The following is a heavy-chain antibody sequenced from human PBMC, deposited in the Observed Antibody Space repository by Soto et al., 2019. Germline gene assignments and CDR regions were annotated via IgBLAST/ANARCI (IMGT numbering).Heavy chain of an antibody. V-gene: IGHV5-51*01. CDR1: GYNFNNYW. J-gene: IGHJ4*02. CDR3: ASRAGFAIANDI. D-gene: IGHD2-21*01. Sequence: GESLKISCQGFGYNFNNYWIGWVRQTPGKGLEWVGNIYPGDSQTIYSPSFQGHVTISADKAISTAYLQWSSLTAPDTAIYYCASRAGFAIANDIWGQGTLVTVSS. CDR2: IYPGDSQT.